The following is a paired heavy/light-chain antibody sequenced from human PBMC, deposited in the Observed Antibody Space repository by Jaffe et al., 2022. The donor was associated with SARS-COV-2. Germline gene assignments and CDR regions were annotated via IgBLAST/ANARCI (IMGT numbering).Heavy chain of an antibody. J-gene: IGHJ6*02. D-gene: IGHD4-17*01. V-gene: IGHV3-74*01. CDR3: VKMGGAYGDQGRWEDYYYGMDA. Sequence: DVQLVESGGGSVQPGGSLRLSCEAPGFNFRNYWMHWVRQAPGKGLAWVARINNDGSRKSYADFVKGRFTISRDNAKNTLYLEMNNLRADDTAVYYCVKMGGAYGDQGRWEDYYYGMDAWGQGTTVIVSS. CDR1: GFNFRNYW. CDR2: INNDGSRK.
Light chain of an antibody. CDR1: QRIDTW. Sequence: IQMTQSPSTLSASVGDRVTITCRASQRIDTWLAWYQQTPGNAPKLLIYKASRLQSGVPSRFSGSGSGTEFTLTITNVQPDDFATYYCQHYSAYEYIFGQGTRLDIK. CDR3: QHYSAYEYI. J-gene: IGKJ2*01. CDR2: KAS. V-gene: IGKV1-5*03.